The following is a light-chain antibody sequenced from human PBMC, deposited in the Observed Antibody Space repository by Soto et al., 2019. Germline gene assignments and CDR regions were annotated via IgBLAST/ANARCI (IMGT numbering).Light chain of an antibody. CDR2: GAS. V-gene: IGKV3-20*01. J-gene: IGKJ1*01. CDR1: QSVCTTY. Sequence: EILLTQSPGPLSLSPGERATLSCRASQSVCTTYLSWYQLKPGQAPRLLIYGASSRATGIPNMFSGSGSGTEFTLTISRLEPEDFAVYYCQQYGFSFRAFGQGTKVEL. CDR3: QQYGFSFRA.